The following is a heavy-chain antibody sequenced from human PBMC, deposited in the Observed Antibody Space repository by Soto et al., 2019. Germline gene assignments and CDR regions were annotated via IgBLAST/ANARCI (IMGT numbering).Heavy chain of an antibody. V-gene: IGHV5-10-1*01. CDR3: ARNEQDRFPDY. Sequence: GESLKVSCKASGYSFTTYWITWVRQLPGKGLEWMGNFDPTDSFSNYSPSFQGHVTFSTDQSISTAYLHWSSLNASDTAMYFCARNEQDRFPDYWFQATLVSVSS. CDR2: FDPTDSFS. J-gene: IGHJ4*02. CDR1: GYSFTTYW. D-gene: IGHD3-22*01.